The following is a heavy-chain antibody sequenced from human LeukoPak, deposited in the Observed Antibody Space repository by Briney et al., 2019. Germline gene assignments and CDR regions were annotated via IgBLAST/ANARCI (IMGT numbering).Heavy chain of an antibody. CDR1: GFTFSTYW. CDR2: IKQDGSET. J-gene: IGHJ1*01. Sequence: GGSLRLSCAASGFTFSTYWMTWVRQAPGKGLDWVGNIKQDGSETYYADSLKGRFTISRDNAKSALYLQMNSLRAEDTAVYYCARDAAYDFRNPYRYFQHWGQGTLVTVSS. CDR3: ARDAAYDFRNPYRYFQH. V-gene: IGHV3-7*01. D-gene: IGHD3-3*01.